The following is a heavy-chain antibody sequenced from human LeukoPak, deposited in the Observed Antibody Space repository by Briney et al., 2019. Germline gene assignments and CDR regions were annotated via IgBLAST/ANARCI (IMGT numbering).Heavy chain of an antibody. CDR3: ARQRGYGSNWFDP. J-gene: IGHJ5*02. V-gene: IGHV5-51*01. D-gene: IGHD5-12*01. CDR2: IYPGDSDT. CDR1: GSSFTSYW. Sequence: GESLKISCKGSGSSFTSYWIGWVRQMPGKGLEWMGIIYPGDSDTRYGPSFRGQVTISADKSISTAYLQWSSLKASDTAMYYCARQRGYGSNWFDPWGQGTLVTVSS.